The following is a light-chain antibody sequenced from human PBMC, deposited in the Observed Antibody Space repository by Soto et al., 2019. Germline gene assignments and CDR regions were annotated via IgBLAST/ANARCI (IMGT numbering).Light chain of an antibody. J-gene: IGKJ1*01. CDR3: QQYNSYRMT. V-gene: IGKV1-5*03. CDR1: QSISSW. CDR2: KAS. Sequence: DIQMTQSPSTLSASVGDRVTITCRASQSISSWLAWYQQKPGKAPKLLIYKASSLESGVPSRFRGSGSGTEFTRTISSLHPDDFATYYCQQYNSYRMTFGQGTKVEI.